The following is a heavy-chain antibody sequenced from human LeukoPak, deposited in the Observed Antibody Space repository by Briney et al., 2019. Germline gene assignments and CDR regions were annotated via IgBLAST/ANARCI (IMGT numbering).Heavy chain of an antibody. CDR1: GFTFSNYG. CDR3: ARDRGCGGWRYFDY. CDR2: IYYDGSTK. D-gene: IGHD2-15*01. V-gene: IGHV3-30*12. Sequence: GGSLRLSCVASGFTFSNYGLHWVRQAPGKGLEWVADIYYDGSTKYYGDSVKGRFTISRDTSENTLYLQMNSLRAEDTAVYYCARDRGCGGWRYFDYWGQGTLVTVSS. J-gene: IGHJ4*02.